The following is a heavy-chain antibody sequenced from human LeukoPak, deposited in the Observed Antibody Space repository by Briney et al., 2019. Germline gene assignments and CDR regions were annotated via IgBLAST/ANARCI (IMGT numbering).Heavy chain of an antibody. CDR2: ISSSSSYI. J-gene: IGHJ3*02. V-gene: IGHV3-21*01. D-gene: IGHD3-22*01. Sequence: PGGSLRLSCAASGFTFSSYGMNWVRQAPGKGLEWVSSISSSSSYIYYADSVKGRFTISRDNAKNSLYLQMNSLRAEDTAVYYCARRAYYYDSSGYYAFDIWGQGTMVTVSS. CDR3: ARRAYYYDSSGYYAFDI. CDR1: GFTFSSYG.